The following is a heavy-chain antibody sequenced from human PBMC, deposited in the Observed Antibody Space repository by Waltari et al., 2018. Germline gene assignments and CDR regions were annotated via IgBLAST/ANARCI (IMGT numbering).Heavy chain of an antibody. CDR3: ARSKDCSSTSCSDAFDI. CDR1: GGSFSGYY. Sequence: QLQLQQWGAGLLKPSETLSLTCAVYGGSFSGYYWSWIRQPPGKGLEWIGKINHSGSTNYNPSLKSRVTISVDTSKNQFSLMLSSVTAADTAVYYCARSKDCSSTSCSDAFDIWGQGTMVTVSS. J-gene: IGHJ3*02. D-gene: IGHD2-2*01. V-gene: IGHV4-34*01. CDR2: INHSGST.